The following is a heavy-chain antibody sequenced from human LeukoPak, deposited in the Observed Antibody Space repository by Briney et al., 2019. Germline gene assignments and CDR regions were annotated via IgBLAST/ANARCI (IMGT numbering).Heavy chain of an antibody. Sequence: GGSLRLSCAASGFTFSSYSMNWVRQAPGKGLEWVANIKQDGSEKYYVDSVKGRFTISRDNAKNSLYLQMNSLRAEDTAVYYCARCRYSSSPFDYWGQGTLVTVSS. CDR1: GFTFSSYS. J-gene: IGHJ4*02. V-gene: IGHV3-7*01. D-gene: IGHD6-6*01. CDR3: ARCRYSSSPFDY. CDR2: IKQDGSEK.